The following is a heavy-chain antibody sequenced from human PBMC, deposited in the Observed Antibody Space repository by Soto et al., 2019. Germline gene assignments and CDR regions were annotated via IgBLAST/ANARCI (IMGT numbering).Heavy chain of an antibody. J-gene: IGHJ4*02. CDR1: GFTFSSYA. CDR2: ISYEGSSQ. V-gene: IGHV3-30*04. Sequence: QVQLVESGGGVVQPERSLRLSCAASGFTFSSYAMNWVRQAPGKGLEWVALISYEGSSQYYADSVKGRFTISRDSSKNTLYLQMNSLGAADTAVYYYGRCTSTSCHLGSDYWGQGTLVTVSS. D-gene: IGHD2-2*01. CDR3: GRCTSTSCHLGSDY.